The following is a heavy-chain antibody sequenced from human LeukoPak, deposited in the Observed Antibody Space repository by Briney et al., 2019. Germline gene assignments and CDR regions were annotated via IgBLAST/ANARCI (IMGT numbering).Heavy chain of an antibody. V-gene: IGHV1-46*01. CDR2: INPSAGSA. CDR1: GYTFPSYG. J-gene: IGHJ4*02. CDR3: ARGDDYGDYWGLY. Sequence: ASVKVSCKTSGYTFPSYGISWVRQTPGQGLEWMGIINPSAGSASYAQKFQDRVTMTRDTSTTTVYMELSSLRSDDTAFYYCARGDDYGDYWGLYWGQGTLVTVSS. D-gene: IGHD4-17*01.